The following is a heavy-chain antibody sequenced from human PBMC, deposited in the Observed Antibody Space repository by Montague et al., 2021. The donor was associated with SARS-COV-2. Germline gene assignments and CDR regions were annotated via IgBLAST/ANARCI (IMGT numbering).Heavy chain of an antibody. CDR3: ARRGYTGSDYFDY. Sequence: SETLSLTCSVSGFSISSGFYWAWIRQSPGKGPEWIGTVYHSGYIXYNPSLKGRVTVSIDTSKNQFTLTVTSVTAADTAVYFCARRGYTGSDYFDYWGQGTLVTVSS. J-gene: IGHJ4*02. V-gene: IGHV4-38-2*01. CDR1: GFSISSGFY. CDR2: VYHSGYI. D-gene: IGHD5-12*01.